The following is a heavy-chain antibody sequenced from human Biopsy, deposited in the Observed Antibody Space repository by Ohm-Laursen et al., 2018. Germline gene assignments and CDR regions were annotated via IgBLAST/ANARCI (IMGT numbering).Heavy chain of an antibody. Sequence: ASVTVSCKTSGYTFTSYEINWVRQATGQGLEGMGWMNPDSGNTGYAQNFQGRVTMTRNTSISTAYMELSSLRSEDTAVYFCARADPPLFYYGSGSSNWFDPWGQGTLVTVSS. V-gene: IGHV1-8*01. CDR1: GYTFTSYE. CDR2: MNPDSGNT. D-gene: IGHD3-10*01. J-gene: IGHJ5*02. CDR3: ARADPPLFYYGSGSSNWFDP.